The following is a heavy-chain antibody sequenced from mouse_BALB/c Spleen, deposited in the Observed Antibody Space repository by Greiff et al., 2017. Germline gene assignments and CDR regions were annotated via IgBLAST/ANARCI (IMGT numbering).Heavy chain of an antibody. CDR2: ISSGGGNT. J-gene: IGHJ2*01. D-gene: IGHD1-2*01. CDR1: GFTFSSYT. V-gene: IGHV5-9*03. Sequence: DVKLVESGGGLVKPGGSLKLSCAASGFTFSSYTMSWVRQTPEKRLEWVATISSGGGNTYYPDSVKGRFTISRDNAKNNLYLQMSSLRSEDTALYYCARYDGYRGFDYWGQGTTLTVSS. CDR3: ARYDGYRGFDY.